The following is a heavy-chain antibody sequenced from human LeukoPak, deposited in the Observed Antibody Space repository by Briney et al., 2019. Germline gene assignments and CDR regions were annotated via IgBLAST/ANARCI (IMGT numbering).Heavy chain of an antibody. D-gene: IGHD3-10*01. CDR3: ARGSRGKGLYYYYMDV. J-gene: IGHJ6*03. Sequence: ASVKVSCKASGYTFTSYDTNWVRQATGQGLEWMGWMNPNSGNTGYAQKFQGRVTMTRNTSISTAYMELSSLRSEDTAVYYCARGSRGKGLYYYYMDVWGKGTTVTVSS. CDR1: GYTFTSYD. CDR2: MNPNSGNT. V-gene: IGHV1-8*01.